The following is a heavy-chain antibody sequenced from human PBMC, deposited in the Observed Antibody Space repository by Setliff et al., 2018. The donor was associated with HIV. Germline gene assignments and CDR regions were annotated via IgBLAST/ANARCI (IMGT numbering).Heavy chain of an antibody. J-gene: IGHJ4*02. V-gene: IGHV3-23*01. CDR1: GFTFGDYA. CDR3: ASSENAAFDY. CDR2: ISGSAGST. Sequence: PGGSLRLSCTTSGFTFGDYAMSWVRQAPGKGLEWVSSISGSAGSTYYADSVKGRFTISRDNSKNTLYLQMNSLRAEDTAVYYCASSENAAFDYWGQGIRVTVSS. D-gene: IGHD2-15*01.